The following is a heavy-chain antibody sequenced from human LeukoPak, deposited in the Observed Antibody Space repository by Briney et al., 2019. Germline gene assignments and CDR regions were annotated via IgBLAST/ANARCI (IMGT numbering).Heavy chain of an antibody. V-gene: IGHV3-11*06. J-gene: IGHJ4*02. D-gene: IGHD5-12*01. CDR3: ARVRGYSGYDIWGRGYFDY. Sequence: GGSLRLSCAASGFTFSDYYLSWIRQAPGKGLEWVSYISSSSSYTNYADSVKGRFTISRDNAKNSLYLQMNSLRAEDTAVYYCARVRGYSGYDIWGRGYFDYWGQGTLLTVSS. CDR2: ISSSSSYT. CDR1: GFTFSDYY.